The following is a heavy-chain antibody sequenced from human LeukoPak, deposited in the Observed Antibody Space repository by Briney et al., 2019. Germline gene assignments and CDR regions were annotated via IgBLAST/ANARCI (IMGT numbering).Heavy chain of an antibody. J-gene: IGHJ5*02. CDR3: AGQLASNWFDP. D-gene: IGHD6-13*01. V-gene: IGHV1-8*03. CDR2: MNPNSGNT. Sequence: ASVKVSCKASGGTFSSYAINWVRQATGQGLEGMGWMNPNSGNTGYAQKFQGRVTITRNTSISTAYMELSSLRSEDTAVYYCAGQLASNWFDPWGQGTLVTVSS. CDR1: GGTFSSYA.